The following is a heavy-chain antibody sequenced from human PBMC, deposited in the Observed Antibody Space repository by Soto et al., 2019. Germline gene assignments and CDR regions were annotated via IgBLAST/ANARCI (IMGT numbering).Heavy chain of an antibody. CDR3: VKVSTFYDILTDYLSTKFFDP. V-gene: IGHV3-64D*06. D-gene: IGHD3-9*01. CDR2: VSSDSDIT. CDR1: GFTFSEYS. J-gene: IGHJ5*02. Sequence: PGGSLRLSCSASGFTFSEYSMHWARQAPRKGLQSVSTVSSDSDITYYADSVKGRFTIHRDNSKNTFHLQMNRLRPEDTAEYYCVKVSTFYDILTDYLSTKFFDPGGQGTLVTVYS.